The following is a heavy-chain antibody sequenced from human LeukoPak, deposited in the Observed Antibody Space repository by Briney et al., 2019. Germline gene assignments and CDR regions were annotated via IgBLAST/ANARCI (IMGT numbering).Heavy chain of an antibody. J-gene: IGHJ5*02. V-gene: IGHV3-33*01. CDR2: IWYDGSKR. CDR3: ARASTVRGVGRFDP. CDR1: GFTFSTYG. D-gene: IGHD3-10*01. Sequence: QPGGSLRLSCAASGFTFSTYGMHWVRQAPGEGLEWVAVIWYDGSKRYYADFVKGRFTISRDNSNNTMYLEMNSLRDEDTAVYYCARASTVRGVGRFDPWGQGTLVTVSS.